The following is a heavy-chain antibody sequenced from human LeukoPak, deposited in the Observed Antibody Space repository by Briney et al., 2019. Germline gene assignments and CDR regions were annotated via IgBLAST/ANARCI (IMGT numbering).Heavy chain of an antibody. CDR2: IYYSGST. D-gene: IGHD3-10*01. V-gene: IGHV4-39*07. CDR3: ARTRYYYGSRSYGAPYYFDY. Sequence: SETLSLTCTVSAGSIISSSYYWGWIRQPPGKGLEWIGSIYYSGSTYYNPSLKSRVSISLDTSKNQFSLKLRSVSAADAAVYFCARTRYYYGSRSYGAPYYFDYWGQGTLVTVSS. J-gene: IGHJ4*02. CDR1: AGSIISSSYY.